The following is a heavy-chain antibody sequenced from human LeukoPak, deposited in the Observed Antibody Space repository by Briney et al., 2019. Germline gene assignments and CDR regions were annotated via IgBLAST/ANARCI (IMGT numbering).Heavy chain of an antibody. D-gene: IGHD3-10*01. Sequence: GASVKVSCKASGYTFTSYGISWVRQAPGQGLEWMGWISAYNGNTNDAQKLQGRVTMTTDTSTSTAYMELRSLRSDDTAVYYCARDLLWFGELPDSPSDYWGQGTLVTVSS. CDR1: GYTFTSYG. J-gene: IGHJ4*02. CDR2: ISAYNGNT. V-gene: IGHV1-18*01. CDR3: ARDLLWFGELPDSPSDY.